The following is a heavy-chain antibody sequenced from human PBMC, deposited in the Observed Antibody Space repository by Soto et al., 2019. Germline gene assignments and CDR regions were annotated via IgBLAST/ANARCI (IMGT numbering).Heavy chain of an antibody. CDR1: GGTFSSYA. CDR2: IIPIFGTA. Sequence: ASVKVSCKASGGTFSSYAISWVRQAPGQGLEWMGGIIPIFGTANYAQKFQGRVTITADESTSTAYMELSSLRSEDTAVYYCAGPPELTRIYYCYGKDVWGQGTTVTVSS. D-gene: IGHD1-7*01. V-gene: IGHV1-69*13. CDR3: AGPPELTRIYYCYGKDV. J-gene: IGHJ6*02.